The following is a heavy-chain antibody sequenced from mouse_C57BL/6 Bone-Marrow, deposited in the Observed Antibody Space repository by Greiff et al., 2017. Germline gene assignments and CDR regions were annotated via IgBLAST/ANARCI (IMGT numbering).Heavy chain of an antibody. V-gene: IGHV1-69*01. CDR2: IDPSDSYT. CDR3: ATVLLRFYAMDY. Sequence: LQQPGAELVMPGASVKLSCKASGYTFTSYWMHWVKQRPGQGLEWIGEIDPSDSYTNYNQKFKGKSTLTVDKSSSTAYMQLSSLTSEDSAVYYCATVLLRFYAMDYWGQGTSVTVSS. D-gene: IGHD1-1*01. CDR1: GYTFTSYW. J-gene: IGHJ4*01.